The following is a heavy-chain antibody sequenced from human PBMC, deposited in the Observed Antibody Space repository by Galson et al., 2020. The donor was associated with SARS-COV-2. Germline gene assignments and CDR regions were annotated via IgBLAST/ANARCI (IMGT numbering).Heavy chain of an antibody. CDR1: GFTFSSYG. CDR2: ISYDGSNK. D-gene: IGHD2-2*01. J-gene: IGHJ6*01. V-gene: IGHV3-30*18. CDR3: AKDEGDIVVVPAAIFYYYYGMDV. Sequence: GGSLRLSCAASGFTFSSYGMHWVRQAPGKGLEWVAVISYDGSNKYYADSVKGRFTISRDNSKNTLYLQMNSLRAEDTAVYYCAKDEGDIVVVPAAIFYYYYGMDVWGQGTTVTVSS.